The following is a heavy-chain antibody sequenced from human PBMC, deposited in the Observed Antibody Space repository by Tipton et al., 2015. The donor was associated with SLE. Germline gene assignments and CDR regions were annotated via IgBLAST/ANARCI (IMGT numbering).Heavy chain of an antibody. Sequence: SLRLSCAASGFTFSSYGMHWVRQAPGKGLEWVAFIRYDGSNKYYADSVKGRFTISRDNSKNTLYLQMNSLRAEDTAVYYCAVTGWSSSAFDIWGQGTMVTVSS. CDR1: GFTFSSYG. D-gene: IGHD2-15*01. J-gene: IGHJ3*02. CDR2: IRYDGSNK. V-gene: IGHV3-30*02. CDR3: AVTGWSSSAFDI.